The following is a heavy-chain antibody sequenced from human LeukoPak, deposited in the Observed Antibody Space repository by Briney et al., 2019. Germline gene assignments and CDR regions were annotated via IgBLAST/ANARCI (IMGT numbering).Heavy chain of an antibody. J-gene: IGHJ4*02. Sequence: GGSLRLSCAASGFTFSDAWMTWVRQTPGKGLEWVGRIKQIRNGGTTDYAAPVKGRFTISRDDSINTLYLQMNSLKTEDIAVYYCATGFSATSHDGYWGQGTLVTVSS. CDR3: ATGFSATSHDGY. D-gene: IGHD1-26*01. CDR2: IKQIRNGGTT. CDR1: GFTFSDAW. V-gene: IGHV3-15*01.